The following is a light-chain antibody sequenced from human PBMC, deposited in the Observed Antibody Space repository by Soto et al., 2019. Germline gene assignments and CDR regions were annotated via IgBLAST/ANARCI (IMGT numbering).Light chain of an antibody. J-gene: IGLJ3*02. CDR1: SSDVGNYNF. CDR3: CSYASSRVWV. CDR2: DVT. Sequence: QSVLTQPASVSGSPGQSITISCAGTSSDVGNYNFVSWYQQHPGKVPKLMIYDVTQRPSGVSHRFSGSKSGNTASLTISGLQAEDEADYCCCSYASSRVWVFGGGTKLTVL. V-gene: IGLV2-23*02.